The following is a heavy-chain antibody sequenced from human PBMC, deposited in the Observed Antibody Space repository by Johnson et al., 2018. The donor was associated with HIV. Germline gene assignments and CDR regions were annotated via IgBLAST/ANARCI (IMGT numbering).Heavy chain of an antibody. CDR3: AKDSSGWYSGAFDI. V-gene: IGHV3-30*02. Sequence: VQLVESGGGVVQPGGSLRLSCAASGFTFSSYGMHWVRQAPGKGLEWVAFIRYDGSNKYYADSVKGRFTISRDNSKNTPYLQMNSLRAEDTAVYYCAKDSSGWYSGAFDIWGQGTMVTVSS. D-gene: IGHD6-19*01. J-gene: IGHJ3*02. CDR1: GFTFSSYG. CDR2: IRYDGSNK.